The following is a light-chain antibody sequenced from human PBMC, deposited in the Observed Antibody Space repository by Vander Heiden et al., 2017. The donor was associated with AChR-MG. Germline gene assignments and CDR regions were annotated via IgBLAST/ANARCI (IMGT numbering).Light chain of an antibody. CDR1: SLGSYY. CDR2: GKS. Sequence: SSELTQDPAVSVVMGQTVRIRWQGDSLGSYYASWYQQKPGQAPVLVIYGKSNRPSWIPDRFSGSSSGNTASLTITGAQAEDEADYYCNSRDSSGNHLVFGGGTKLTVL. CDR3: NSRDSSGNHLV. V-gene: IGLV3-19*01. J-gene: IGLJ3*02.